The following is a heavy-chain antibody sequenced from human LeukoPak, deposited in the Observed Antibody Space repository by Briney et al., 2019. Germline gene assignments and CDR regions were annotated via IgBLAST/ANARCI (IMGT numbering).Heavy chain of an antibody. V-gene: IGHV3-23*01. Sequence: PGGSLRLSCAASGFTFSSYAMSWVRQAPGKGLEWVSGISGSGDSTYYADSVKGRFTISRDNSKNTLHVQMNSLRAEDTAVYYCAKGEAPYYYDSSGYFVYFDYWGQGTLVTVSS. J-gene: IGHJ4*02. CDR1: GFTFSSYA. D-gene: IGHD3-22*01. CDR2: ISGSGDST. CDR3: AKGEAPYYYDSSGYFVYFDY.